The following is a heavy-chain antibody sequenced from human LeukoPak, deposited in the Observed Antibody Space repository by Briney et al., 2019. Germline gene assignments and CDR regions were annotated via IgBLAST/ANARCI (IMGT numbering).Heavy chain of an antibody. CDR1: GFTFSRYG. V-gene: IGHV3-30*03. J-gene: IGHJ4*02. Sequence: GGSLRLSCVASGFTFSRYGMHWVRQAPGKGLEWVAVISYDGSNKYYADSVKGRFTISRDNSKNTLYLQMNSLRPEDTAVYHCAREDTAMLDYWGQGTLVTVSS. CDR2: ISYDGSNK. CDR3: AREDTAMLDY. D-gene: IGHD5-18*01.